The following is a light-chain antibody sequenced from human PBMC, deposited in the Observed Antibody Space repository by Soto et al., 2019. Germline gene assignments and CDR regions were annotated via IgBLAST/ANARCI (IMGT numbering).Light chain of an antibody. CDR3: QSYDSSLSGYV. V-gene: IGLV1-40*01. Sequence: QSALTQPPSVSGAPGQRVTISCTGSSSNIGAGYDVHWYQQLPGTAPKLLLYGNSNRPSGVPDRFSGSKSGTSASLAITGLQDEDEADYCCQSYDSSLSGYVFGTGTKLTVL. CDR2: GNS. CDR1: SSNIGAGYD. J-gene: IGLJ1*01.